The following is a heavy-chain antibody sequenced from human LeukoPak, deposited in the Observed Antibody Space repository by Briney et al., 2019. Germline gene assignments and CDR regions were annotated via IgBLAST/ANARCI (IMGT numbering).Heavy chain of an antibody. D-gene: IGHD6-19*01. Sequence: PSETLSLTCAVSGGSISSYYWSWIRQPAGKGLEWIGRIFTSGSTNYNPSLKSRVTMSVDTSKNQFSLKLSSVTAADTAVYYCARVREWLDYYFDYWGRGTLVTVSS. V-gene: IGHV4-4*07. CDR2: IFTSGST. CDR3: ARVREWLDYYFDY. J-gene: IGHJ4*02. CDR1: GGSISSYY.